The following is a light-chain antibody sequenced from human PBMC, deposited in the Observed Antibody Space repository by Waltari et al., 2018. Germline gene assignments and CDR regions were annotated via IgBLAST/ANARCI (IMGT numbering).Light chain of an antibody. CDR1: SPNIANNY. CDR2: DNN. J-gene: IGLJ2*01. Sequence: QSVLPQPPSVSAAPGQKVTLYCSGSSPNIANNYVSWYPQPPGTAPKLLSYDNNKRPSGIPDRFSGSKSGTSATLGITGLQTGDEADYYCGTWDSSLSAGVFGGGTKLTVL. V-gene: IGLV1-51*01. CDR3: GTWDSSLSAGV.